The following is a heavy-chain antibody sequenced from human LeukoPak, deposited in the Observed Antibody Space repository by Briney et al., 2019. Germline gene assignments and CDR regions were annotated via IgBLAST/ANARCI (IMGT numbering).Heavy chain of an antibody. J-gene: IGHJ6*02. CDR3: ARDLDSSGYLPDV. CDR1: GFTFSSYW. CDR2: IKQDGSEK. Sequence: GGSLRLSCAASGFTFSSYWMSWVRQAPGKGLEWVANIKQDGSEKYYVDSVKGRFTISRDNAKNSLYLQMNSLRAEDTAVYYCARDLDSSGYLPDVWGQGTTVTVSS. V-gene: IGHV3-7*01. D-gene: IGHD3-22*01.